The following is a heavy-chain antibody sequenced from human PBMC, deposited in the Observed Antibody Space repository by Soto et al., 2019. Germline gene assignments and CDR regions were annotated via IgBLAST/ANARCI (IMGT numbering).Heavy chain of an antibody. J-gene: IGHJ5*02. CDR2: IWYDGSNK. CDR1: GFTFSSYG. Sequence: GGSLRLSCAASGFTFSSYGMHWVRQAPGKGLEWVAVIWYDGSNKYYADSVKGRFTISRDNSKNTLYLQMNSLRAEDTAVYYCARGREYYDSSGYYHYNWFDPWGQGTLVTVSS. V-gene: IGHV3-33*01. CDR3: ARGREYYDSSGYYHYNWFDP. D-gene: IGHD3-22*01.